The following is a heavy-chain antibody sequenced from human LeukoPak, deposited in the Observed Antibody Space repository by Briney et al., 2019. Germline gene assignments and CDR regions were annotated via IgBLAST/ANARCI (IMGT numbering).Heavy chain of an antibody. D-gene: IGHD4-17*01. CDR3: AKAHDYGDYAGFDY. CDR1: GFNFDDYA. J-gene: IGHJ4*02. V-gene: IGHV3-9*01. Sequence: RPGGSLRLSCAASGFNFDDYAMHWVRQAPGKGPEWVSGISRNSGNIAYADSVKGRFTISRDSAKTSLYLQINNLRAEDTALYYCAKAHDYGDYAGFDYWGQGTLVSVSS. CDR2: ISRNSGNI.